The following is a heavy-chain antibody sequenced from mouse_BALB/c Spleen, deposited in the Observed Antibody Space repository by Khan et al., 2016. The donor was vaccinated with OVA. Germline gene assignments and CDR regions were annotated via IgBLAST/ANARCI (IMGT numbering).Heavy chain of an antibody. CDR2: ISDGGSYT. Sequence: EVQLLETGGVLVKPGGSLTLSCAASGFTFSDYYMYWVRQTPEKRLEWVATISDGGSYTYYPDSVKGRFTISRDDAKNNLYLQMSSLKSEDTAMSYCARGYYGNPFAYWGQGTLVTVSA. D-gene: IGHD2-1*01. CDR3: ARGYYGNPFAY. V-gene: IGHV5-4*02. J-gene: IGHJ3*01. CDR1: GFTFSDYY.